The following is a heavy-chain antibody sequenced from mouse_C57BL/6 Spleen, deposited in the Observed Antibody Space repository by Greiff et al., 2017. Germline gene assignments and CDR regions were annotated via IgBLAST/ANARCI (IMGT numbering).Heavy chain of an antibody. CDR3: TREIYYYGSSWFAY. Sequence: QVQLQQSGAELVRPGASVTLSCKASGYTFTDYEMHWVKQTPVHGLEWIGAIDPETGGTAYNQKFKGKAILTADKSSSTAYMELRSLTSEDSAVYYCTREIYYYGSSWFAYWGQGTLVTVSA. CDR1: GYTFTDYE. D-gene: IGHD1-1*01. V-gene: IGHV1-15*01. CDR2: IDPETGGT. J-gene: IGHJ3*01.